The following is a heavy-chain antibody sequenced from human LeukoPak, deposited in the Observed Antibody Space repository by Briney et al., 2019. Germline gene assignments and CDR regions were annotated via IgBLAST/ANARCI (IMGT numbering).Heavy chain of an antibody. J-gene: IGHJ4*02. Sequence: ASVKVSCKASGGTFSSYAISWVRQAPGQGLEWMGGIIPIFGTANYAQKFQGRVTMTEDTSTDTAYMELSSLRSEDTAVYYCATSITMIVVVTRLDYWGQGTLVTVSS. CDR3: ATSITMIVVVTRLDY. D-gene: IGHD3-22*01. CDR1: GGTFSSYA. V-gene: IGHV1-69*06. CDR2: IIPIFGTA.